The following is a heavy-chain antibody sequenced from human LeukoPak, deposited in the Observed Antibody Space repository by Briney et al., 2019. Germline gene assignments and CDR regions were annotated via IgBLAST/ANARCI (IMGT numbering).Heavy chain of an antibody. CDR3: ARGRIVATSTSLAIY. CDR1: GYTFTSYD. CDR2: MNPNSGNT. Sequence: GASVTVSCKASGYTFTSYDINWVRQATGQGLEWMGWMNPNSGNTGYAQKFQGRVTMTRNTSISTAYMELSSLRSEDTAVYYCARGRIVATSTSLAIYWGQGTLVTVSS. V-gene: IGHV1-8*01. J-gene: IGHJ4*02. D-gene: IGHD5-12*01.